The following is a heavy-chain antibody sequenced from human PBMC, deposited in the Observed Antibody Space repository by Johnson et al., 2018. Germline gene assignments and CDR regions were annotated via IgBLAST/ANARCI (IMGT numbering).Heavy chain of an antibody. Sequence: VQLQESGGDVVKPGGSLRLACAASGFNFTNAWMSWVRQAPGKGLEWVCRIKSKTDGGTTDYAAPVKGRFTMSRDDSKKTMYLQMNSLKIEYTALDFCTTSPRSNVVVWGQGTMVTVSS. V-gene: IGHV3-15*01. CDR1: GFNFTNAW. J-gene: IGHJ3*01. CDR3: TTSPRSNVVV. CDR2: IKSKTDGGTT.